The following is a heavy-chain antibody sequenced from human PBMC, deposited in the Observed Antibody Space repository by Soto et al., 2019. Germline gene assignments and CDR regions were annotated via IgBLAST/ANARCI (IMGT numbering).Heavy chain of an antibody. CDR2: IKQDGSEQ. CDR1: GFTFSSYW. D-gene: IGHD2-2*01. CDR3: AMASSPPFLPLEYGMDV. V-gene: IGHV3-7*01. J-gene: IGHJ6*02. Sequence: GGSLRLSCAASGFTFSSYWMSWVRQAPGKGLEWVANIKQDGSEQYYVDSVKGRFTISRDNAKNSLYLQMNSLRAEDTAVYYCAMASSPPFLPLEYGMDVWGQGTTVTVSS.